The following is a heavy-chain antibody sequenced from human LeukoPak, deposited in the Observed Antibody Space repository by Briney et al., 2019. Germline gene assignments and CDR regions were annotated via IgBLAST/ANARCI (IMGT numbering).Heavy chain of an antibody. CDR3: ARDRWFGELFLSFDY. J-gene: IGHJ4*02. CDR2: IKQDGSEK. D-gene: IGHD3-10*01. CDR1: GFTFSSYW. Sequence: GGSLRLSCAASGFTFSSYWMSWVRQAPGKGLEWVANIKQDGSEKYYVDSVKGRFTISRDNAKNSLYLQMNSLRAEDTAVYYCARDRWFGELFLSFDYWGQGTLVTVSS. V-gene: IGHV3-7*01.